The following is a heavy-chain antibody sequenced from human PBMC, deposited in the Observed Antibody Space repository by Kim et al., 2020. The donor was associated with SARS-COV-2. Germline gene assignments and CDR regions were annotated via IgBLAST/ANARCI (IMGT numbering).Heavy chain of an antibody. Sequence: YYNPSLKSRVTISVDTSKNQFALKLSSVTAADTAVYYCARGDSGSYYFDYWGQGTLVTVSS. CDR3: ARGDSGSYYFDY. D-gene: IGHD1-26*01. J-gene: IGHJ4*02. V-gene: IGHV4-31*02.